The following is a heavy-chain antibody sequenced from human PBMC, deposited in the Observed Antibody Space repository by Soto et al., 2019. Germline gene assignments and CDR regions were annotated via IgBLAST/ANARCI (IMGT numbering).Heavy chain of an antibody. J-gene: IGHJ4*02. CDR2: LRGTCGNT. Sequence: GSLTLSCAASAFTFSSYAMNWVRQAPGKGLEWVSALRGTCGNTYYADFLKGRFTIPRDNSKNTLNLQMNSLRAEDTAVYYCTKGVGSNSWYYFDCWGRGSRVTVSS. V-gene: IGHV3-23*01. D-gene: IGHD6-13*01. CDR3: TKGVGSNSWYYFDC. CDR1: AFTFSSYA.